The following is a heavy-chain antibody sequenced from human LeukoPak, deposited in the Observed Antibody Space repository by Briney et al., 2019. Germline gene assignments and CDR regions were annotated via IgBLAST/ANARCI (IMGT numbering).Heavy chain of an antibody. J-gene: IGHJ4*02. CDR2: IRNKASTYTT. V-gene: IGHV3-72*01. CDR3: ARGGSDYTNYYFDY. CDR1: GFTFSDHY. Sequence: TGGSLRLSCAASGFTFSDHYMDCVRQAPGKGLEWVGRIRNKASTYTTQYAASVKGRFTISRDDSKNSLYLQMNSLKTEDTAMYYCARGGSDYTNYYFDYWGQGTLVTVSS. D-gene: IGHD4-11*01.